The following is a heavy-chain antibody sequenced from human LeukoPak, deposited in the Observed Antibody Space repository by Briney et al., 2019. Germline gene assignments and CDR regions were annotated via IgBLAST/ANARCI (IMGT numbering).Heavy chain of an antibody. Sequence: GGSLRLSCAASGFSLSNYWMSWVRQAPGKGLEWVANINQDGSDKYYVDSVMGRFPISKDNAKNSVDLQMNSLRPEDTAIYYCAWYGVTHGLDVWGQGTTVTVSS. D-gene: IGHD3-10*01. J-gene: IGHJ6*02. CDR2: INQDGSDK. CDR3: AWYGVTHGLDV. V-gene: IGHV3-7*01. CDR1: GFSLSNYW.